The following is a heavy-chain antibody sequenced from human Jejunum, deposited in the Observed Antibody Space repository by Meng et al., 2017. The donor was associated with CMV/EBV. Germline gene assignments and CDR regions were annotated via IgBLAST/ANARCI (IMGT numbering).Heavy chain of an antibody. D-gene: IGHD7-27*01. Sequence: SGFTFSDHYMDWVRQAPGKGLEWVGRIRSKANNYATAYAASVNGRFTISRDDSKNTAFLQMNSLKTEDTAVYYCTRPFNWAFDYWGQGTLVTVSS. CDR3: TRPFNWAFDY. CDR2: IRSKANNYAT. V-gene: IGHV3-73*01. CDR1: GFTFSDHY. J-gene: IGHJ4*02.